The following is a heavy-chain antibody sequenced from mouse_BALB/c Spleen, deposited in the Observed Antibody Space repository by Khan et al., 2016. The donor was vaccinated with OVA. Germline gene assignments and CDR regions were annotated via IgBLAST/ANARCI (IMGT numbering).Heavy chain of an antibody. Sequence: QVQLMESGPGLVAPSQSLSITCTVSGFSFTSYGVSWVRQPPGKGLEWLGVIWGDGNTNFHSALRSRLSISKENSKSQVFLKLNSLQTDDTATYYCAKDRGYYAEDYWGQGTSVTVSS. CDR1: GFSFTSYG. CDR2: IWGDGNT. J-gene: IGHJ4*01. V-gene: IGHV2-3*01. CDR3: AKDRGYYAEDY.